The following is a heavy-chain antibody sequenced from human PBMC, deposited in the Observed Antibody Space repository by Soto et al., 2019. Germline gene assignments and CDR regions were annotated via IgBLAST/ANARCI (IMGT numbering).Heavy chain of an antibody. CDR1: GGGFTTYT. J-gene: IGHJ4*02. D-gene: IGHD1-26*01. CDR2: VIPIIDRA. V-gene: IGHV1-69*08. CDR3: ARDAVGSTPSFDF. Sequence: QVQLVQSGPEVKKPGSSVKVSCKASGGGFTTYTVSWVRQAPGQGLEWMGRVIPIIDRANYARKFQGRVTITVDKSTSTAYLKLSGLTSEDTAVYFCARDAVGSTPSFDFWGQGTLVTVSS.